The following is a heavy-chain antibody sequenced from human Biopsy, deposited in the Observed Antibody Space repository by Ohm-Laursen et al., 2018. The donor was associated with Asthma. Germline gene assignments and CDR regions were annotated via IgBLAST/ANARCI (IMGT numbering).Heavy chain of an antibody. CDR1: GGSISSGTNY. CDR3: AGFCSGGNCPDH. D-gene: IGHD2-15*01. V-gene: IGHV4-61*01. Sequence: GTLSLTCTVSGGSISSGTNYWSWIRQPPGKGLEWIGNIHYSGSTYSNPSLKSRVTISVDTSKKQISLRLSSVIAADTAVYYCAGFCSGGNCPDHWGQGTLVTVSS. CDR2: IHYSGST. J-gene: IGHJ4*02.